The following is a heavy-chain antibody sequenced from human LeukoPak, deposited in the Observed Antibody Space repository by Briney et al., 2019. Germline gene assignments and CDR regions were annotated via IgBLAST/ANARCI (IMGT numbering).Heavy chain of an antibody. V-gene: IGHV3-9*01. CDR1: GFSFDDYA. Sequence: GGSLRLSCAASGFSFDDYAMHWVRQAPGKSLEWVSGISSNSGNIGYADSVKGRFTISRDNAKNYLYLQMSSLSTEDTALYYCGKDIFASDYYDSGGYTLDYWGQGTLVTVSS. CDR3: GKDIFASDYYDSGGYTLDY. CDR2: ISSNSGNI. J-gene: IGHJ4*02. D-gene: IGHD3-22*01.